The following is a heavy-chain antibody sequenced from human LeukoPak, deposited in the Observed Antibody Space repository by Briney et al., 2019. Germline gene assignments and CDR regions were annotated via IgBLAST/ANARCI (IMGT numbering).Heavy chain of an antibody. CDR2: IIPIFGTA. J-gene: IGHJ4*02. Sequence: GASVKVSCKASGGTFSSYAISWVRQAPGQGLEWMGGIIPIFGTANYAQKFQGRVTITTDESTSTAYMELSSLRSEDTAVYYCARTSMVRGVIQPQYYFDYWGQGTLVTVSS. CDR3: ARTSMVRGVIQPQYYFDY. CDR1: GGTFSSYA. V-gene: IGHV1-69*05. D-gene: IGHD3-10*01.